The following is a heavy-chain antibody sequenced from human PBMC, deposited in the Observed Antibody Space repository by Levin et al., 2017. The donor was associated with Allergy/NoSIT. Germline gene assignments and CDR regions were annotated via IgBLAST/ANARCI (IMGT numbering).Heavy chain of an antibody. CDR2: ISTSGGST. V-gene: IGHV3-23*01. J-gene: IGHJ5*02. D-gene: IGHD2-2*01. CDR3: AKDRACSSASCRNNWFDP. Sequence: QPGGSLRLSCAASGFTFSNYAMTWVRQAPGKGLEWVSLISTSGGSTYYADSVKGRFTISRDNSKNTLYLQMNSLRAEDTALYYCAKDRACSSASCRNNWFDPWGQGTLVTVSS. CDR1: GFTFSNYA.